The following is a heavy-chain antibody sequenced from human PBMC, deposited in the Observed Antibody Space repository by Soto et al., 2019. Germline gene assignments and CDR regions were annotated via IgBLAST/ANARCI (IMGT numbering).Heavy chain of an antibody. V-gene: IGHV2-70*12. Sequence: SGPTLVNPTQTLTLTCTFSGFSLTTSGMCVSWIRQPPGKALEWLALIDWDDDKYYSTSLKTRLTISKDTSKNQVVLTMTNMDPVDTATYYCAHRVIGSGSYYIPFDYWGQGTLVTVSS. J-gene: IGHJ4*02. CDR3: AHRVIGSGSYYIPFDY. CDR2: IDWDDDK. D-gene: IGHD3-10*01. CDR1: GFSLTTSGMC.